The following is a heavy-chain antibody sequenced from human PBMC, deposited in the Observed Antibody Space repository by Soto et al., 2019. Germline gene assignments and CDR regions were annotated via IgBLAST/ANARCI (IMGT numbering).Heavy chain of an antibody. CDR1: GFTFSNAW. J-gene: IGHJ4*02. CDR2: IQSKSDGETT. Sequence: EVQLVESGGGLVKPGGSLRLSCAASGFTFSNAWMSWVRQAPGKGLEWVGRIQSKSDGETTDYAAPDRGRFAISRDDSEDTLYLQMNSLKAEDTAVYYCYTGHSGGLYWGRGTLVTVSS. D-gene: IGHD2-15*01. V-gene: IGHV3-15*01. CDR3: YTGHSGGLY.